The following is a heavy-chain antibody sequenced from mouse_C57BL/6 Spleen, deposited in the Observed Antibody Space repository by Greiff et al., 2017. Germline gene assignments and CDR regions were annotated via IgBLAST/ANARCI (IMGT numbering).Heavy chain of an antibody. CDR2: INPNNGGT. CDR3: ASRGGLPLAY. J-gene: IGHJ3*01. Sequence: VQLQQSGPELVKPGASVKISCKASGYTFTDYYMNWVKQSHGKSLEWIGDINPNNGGTSYNQKFKGKATLTVDKSSSTAYMELRSLTSEDSAVYYCASRGGLPLAYWGQGTLVTVSA. CDR1: GYTFTDYY. D-gene: IGHD2-2*01. V-gene: IGHV1-26*01.